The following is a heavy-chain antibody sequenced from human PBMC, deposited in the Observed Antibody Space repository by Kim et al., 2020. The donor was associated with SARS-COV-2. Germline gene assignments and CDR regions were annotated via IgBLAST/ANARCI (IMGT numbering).Heavy chain of an antibody. V-gene: IGHV3-30-3*01. J-gene: IGHJ4*02. Sequence: GGSLRLSCAASGFTFNSYAMHWVRQAPGKGLEWVAVISYDGSNKYYADSVKGRFTISRDNSKNTLYLQMNSLRAEDTAVYYCARGASGSYRTYFVYWGQGTLATVSP. CDR1: GFTFNSYA. CDR2: ISYDGSNK. CDR3: ARGASGSYRTYFVY. D-gene: IGHD1-26*01.